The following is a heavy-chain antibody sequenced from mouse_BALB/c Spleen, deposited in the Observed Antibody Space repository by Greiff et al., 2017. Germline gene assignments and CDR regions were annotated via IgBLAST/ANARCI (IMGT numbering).Heavy chain of an antibody. Sequence: EVKLQESGGGLVQPGGSRKLSCAASGFTFSSFGMHWVRQAPEKGLEWVAYISSGSSTIYYADTVKGRFTISRDNPKNTLFLQMTSLRSEDTAMYYCARHDYYGRGAMDYWGQGTSVTVSS. CDR3: ARHDYYGRGAMDY. J-gene: IGHJ4*01. CDR1: GFTFSSFG. CDR2: ISSGSSTI. D-gene: IGHD1-1*01. V-gene: IGHV5-17*02.